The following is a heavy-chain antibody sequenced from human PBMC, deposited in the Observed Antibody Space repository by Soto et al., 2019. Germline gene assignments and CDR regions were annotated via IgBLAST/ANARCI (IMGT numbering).Heavy chain of an antibody. CDR3: ARDPMTTVTHYYYGMDV. Sequence: QVQLVESGGGVVQPGRSLRLSCAASGFTFSSYAMHWVRQAPGKGLEWVAVISYDGSNKYYADSVKGRFTISRDNSKNPLYLQMNSLRAEDTAVYYCARDPMTTVTHYYYGMDVWGQGTTVTVSS. D-gene: IGHD4-17*01. CDR1: GFTFSSYA. V-gene: IGHV3-30-3*01. J-gene: IGHJ6*02. CDR2: ISYDGSNK.